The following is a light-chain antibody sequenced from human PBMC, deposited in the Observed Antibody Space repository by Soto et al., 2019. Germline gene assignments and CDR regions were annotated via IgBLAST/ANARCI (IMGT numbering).Light chain of an antibody. CDR1: SSDVGGYNY. Sequence: QSALTQPPSASGSPGQSVTISCTGTSSDVGGYNYVSWYQQHPGKAPKLMIYEVSKRPSGVPDRFSGSKSGNTASLPVSGLQAEDEADYYCSSYAGSNNFGVFGTGTKLTV. V-gene: IGLV2-8*01. J-gene: IGLJ1*01. CDR2: EVS. CDR3: SSYAGSNNFGV.